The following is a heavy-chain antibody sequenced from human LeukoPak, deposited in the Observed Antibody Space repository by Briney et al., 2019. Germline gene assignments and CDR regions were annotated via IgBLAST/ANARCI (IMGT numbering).Heavy chain of an antibody. Sequence: GGSLRLSCEASGFTFSTYGMHWVRQAPGKGLEWVSSISSSSTYKYHADSVKGRFTIPRDNAKSSLFLEMNSLRAEDTAVYFCAGGSSSSFRSFDYWGQGTLVTVSS. CDR3: AGGSSSSFRSFDY. D-gene: IGHD6-6*01. J-gene: IGHJ4*02. CDR1: GFTFSTYG. CDR2: ISSSSTYK. V-gene: IGHV3-21*06.